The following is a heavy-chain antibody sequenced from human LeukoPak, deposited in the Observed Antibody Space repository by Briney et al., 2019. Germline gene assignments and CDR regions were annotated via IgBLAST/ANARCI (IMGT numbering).Heavy chain of an antibody. CDR2: IYHSGST. CDR3: ARDLREFARRFDY. CDR1: GYSISIGYY. Sequence: SETLSLTCTVSGYSISIGYYWGWIRQSPGKGLEWIGSIYHSGSTYYNPSLESRVTISVDTSKNQFSLKLSSVTAADTAVYYCARDLREFARRFDYWGQGTLVTVSS. V-gene: IGHV4-38-2*02. D-gene: IGHD3-10*01. J-gene: IGHJ4*02.